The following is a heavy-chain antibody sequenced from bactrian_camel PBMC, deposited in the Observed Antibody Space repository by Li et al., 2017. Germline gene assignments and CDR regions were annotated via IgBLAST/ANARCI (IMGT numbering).Heavy chain of an antibody. D-gene: IGHD5*01. Sequence: QLVESGGGSVQAGGSLRLSCLASEDAYRTNYVTWFRQASGKEREGVAVIYIRGDNTYYADSVKGRFTISQDNAKNTLYLQMNSLEPADTGMYYCAAASGAYCRYGFGTFGEVNFRYWGQGTQVTVS. CDR2: IYIRGDNT. J-gene: IGHJ6*01. CDR3: AAASGAYCRYGFGTFGEVNFRY. V-gene: IGHV3S28*01. CDR1: EDAYRTNY.